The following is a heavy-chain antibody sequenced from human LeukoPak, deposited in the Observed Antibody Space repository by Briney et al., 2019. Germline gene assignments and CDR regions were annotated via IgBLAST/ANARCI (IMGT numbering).Heavy chain of an antibody. CDR1: GGSISSGSYY. D-gene: IGHD5-18*01. CDR2: IYTSGST. CDR3: ARHAARGYSYGYHYYYYYYMDV. Sequence: SQTLSLTCTVSGGSISSGSYYWSWIRQPAGKGLEWIGRIYTSGSTNYNPSLKSRVTISVDTSKNQFSLKLSSVTAADTAVYYCARHAARGYSYGYHYYYYYYMDVWGKGTTVTVSS. V-gene: IGHV4-61*02. J-gene: IGHJ6*03.